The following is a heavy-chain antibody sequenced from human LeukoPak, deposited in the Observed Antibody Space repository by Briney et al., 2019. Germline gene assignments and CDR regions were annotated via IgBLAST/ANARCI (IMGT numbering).Heavy chain of an antibody. V-gene: IGHV3-7*01. CDR1: VFTPISDS. Sequence: QCGGCLRVSCVAPVFTPISDSTNSVRQAPGERLGRVANIKQDGSEKYYVESVKGRFSISRDNAKNTLYLHMSSLRAEKTAVYYFARVPSYYYYMDVWGKGATVTVS. CDR2: IKQDGSEK. J-gene: IGHJ6*03. CDR3: ARVPSYYYYMDV.